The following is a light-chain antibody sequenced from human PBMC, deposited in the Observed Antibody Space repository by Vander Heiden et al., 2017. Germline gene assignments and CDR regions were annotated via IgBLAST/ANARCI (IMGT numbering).Light chain of an antibody. CDR3: AAWDDSLNGWV. V-gene: IGLV1-44*01. CDR1: SSTIGSNT. Sequence: QSLLTQPPSASGTPGQRVPISCSGGSSTIGSNTVHWYQQFPGTAPKLLIFSSNQRASGVPDRFSASKSGTSASLAVSGFQSEDEANYYCAAWDDSLNGWVFGGGTTLTVL. CDR2: SSN. J-gene: IGLJ3*02.